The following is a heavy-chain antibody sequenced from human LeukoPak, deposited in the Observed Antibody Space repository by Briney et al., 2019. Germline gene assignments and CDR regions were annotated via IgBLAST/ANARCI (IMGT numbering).Heavy chain of an antibody. V-gene: IGHV3-23*01. D-gene: IGHD2-2*01. CDR2: ISDSGGGT. CDR3: AKDRYQLLRVCDF. J-gene: IGHJ4*02. Sequence: PGGSLRLSCAASGFTFTSYAMSWVRQAPGKGLEWVSAISDSGGGTYYADSVKGRFSISRDNSKNTLYLQMDSLRAEDTAVYYCAKDRYQLLRVCDFWGQGTLVSVSS. CDR1: GFTFTSYA.